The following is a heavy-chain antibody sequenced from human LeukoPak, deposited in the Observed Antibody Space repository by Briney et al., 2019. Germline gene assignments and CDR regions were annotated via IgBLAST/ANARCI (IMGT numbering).Heavy chain of an antibody. V-gene: IGHV3-23*01. J-gene: IGHJ4*02. Sequence: PGGSLRLSCAASGFTFSSYAMSWVRQAPGKGLEWVSAISGSGGSTYYADSVKGRFTISRDNSKNTLYLQMNSLRAEDTAVYYCAKDRGYCSSTRCYALHYFDYWGQGTLVTVSS. CDR1: GFTFSSYA. CDR2: ISGSGGST. CDR3: AKDRGYCSSTRCYALHYFDY. D-gene: IGHD2-2*01.